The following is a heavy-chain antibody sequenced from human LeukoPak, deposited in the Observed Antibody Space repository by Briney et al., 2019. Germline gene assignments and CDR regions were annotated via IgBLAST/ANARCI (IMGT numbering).Heavy chain of an antibody. D-gene: IGHD3-22*01. CDR3: ATGLGYYDSSGIDY. J-gene: IGHJ4*02. CDR1: GYTLTELS. CDR2: FDPEDGET. Sequence: GASVKVSCKVSGYTLTELSMHWVRQAPGKGLEWMGGFDPEDGETIYAQKFQGRVTMTEDTSTDTAYMELSSLRSEDTAVYYCATGLGYYDSSGIDYWGQGTLVTVSS. V-gene: IGHV1-24*01.